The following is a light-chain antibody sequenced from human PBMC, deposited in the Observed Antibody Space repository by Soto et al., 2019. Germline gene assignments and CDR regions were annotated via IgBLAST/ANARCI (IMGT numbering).Light chain of an antibody. V-gene: IGKV3-15*01. J-gene: IGKJ1*01. CDR3: QHYNNWPRT. CDR2: GAS. CDR1: QSVSSN. Sequence: EIVMTQSPATLSVSPGARVTLSCRASQSVSSNLAWYQQKPGQAPRLLIYGASTRATGIPARFSGSGSGTEFTLTICSLQSEDFAVYYCQHYNNWPRTFGQGTKVEIK.